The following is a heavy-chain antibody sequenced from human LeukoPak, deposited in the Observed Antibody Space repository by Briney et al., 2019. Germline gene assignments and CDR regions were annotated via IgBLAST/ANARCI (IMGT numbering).Heavy chain of an antibody. J-gene: IGHJ4*02. CDR3: ARDPRPLARLFDY. CDR1: GGSISSYD. Sequence: PSQTLSLTCTVSGGSISSYDSDWIRQPAAQGRDLSGRIYTCGSTNYNPPLKSRVTMSVEPSKNQFSLKLSSVTAADTAVYYCARDPRPLARLFDYWGQGTLVTVSS. V-gene: IGHV4-4*07. D-gene: IGHD6-6*01. CDR2: IYTCGST.